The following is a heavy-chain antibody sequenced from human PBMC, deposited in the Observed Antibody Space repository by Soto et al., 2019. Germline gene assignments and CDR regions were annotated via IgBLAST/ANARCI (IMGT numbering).Heavy chain of an antibody. CDR1: GYTFTSYG. Sequence: QVQLVQSGAEVKKPGASVKVSCKASGYTFTSYGISWVRQAPGQGLEWMGWISAYNGNTNYAQKLQGRVTMTTDTSTSTAYMELRSLGSDDTAVYYCARDLQGYDFWSGYYSYYYYGMDVWGQGTTVTVSS. CDR2: ISAYNGNT. J-gene: IGHJ6*02. D-gene: IGHD3-3*01. CDR3: ARDLQGYDFWSGYYSYYYYGMDV. V-gene: IGHV1-18*01.